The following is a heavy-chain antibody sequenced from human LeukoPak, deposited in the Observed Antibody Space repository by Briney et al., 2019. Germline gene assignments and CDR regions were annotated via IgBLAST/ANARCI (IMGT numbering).Heavy chain of an antibody. V-gene: IGHV4-39*01. CDR3: ARHAVERKWLQFYYFNY. D-gene: IGHD5-24*01. J-gene: IGHJ4*02. CDR1: GGSIRNSSFY. CDR2: IYSTGTT. Sequence: SETLSLTCAVSGGSIRNSSFYWGWIRQPPGKGLEWIASIYSTGTTYYNPSIKSRITIFVDTSKNQVSLKLRSVTAADTAVYYCARHAVERKWLQFYYFNYWGQGSLVTVSS.